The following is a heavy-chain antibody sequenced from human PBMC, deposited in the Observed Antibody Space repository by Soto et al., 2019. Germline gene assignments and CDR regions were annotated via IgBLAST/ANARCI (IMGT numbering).Heavy chain of an antibody. CDR3: ARSLTVTRFDQ. J-gene: IGHJ4*02. CDR2: VFYTGRT. V-gene: IGHV4-59*01. CDR1: GGSMSNNY. Sequence: QVHLQESGPGLVKPSETLSLFCNVSGGSMSNNYWSWIRQAPGKGLEWIGYVFYTGRTNYNPSLKSRVSISVDTSTKHFSLRLNSVTAADTAVYYCARSLTVTRFDQWGQGTRVTVS. D-gene: IGHD4-17*01.